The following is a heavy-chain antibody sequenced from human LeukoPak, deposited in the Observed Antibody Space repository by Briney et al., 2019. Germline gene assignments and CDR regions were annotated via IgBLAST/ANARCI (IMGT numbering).Heavy chain of an antibody. CDR3: AREHFDISSACYPTEYFLDS. CDR2: IDNGGYT. Sequence: GGSLRLSCAGSGFSISSNYMSWVRQAPGKGLEWVSLIDNGGYTYYADSVKDRFIISRDKSTNTVYFQMNSLRAEDTAVYYCAREHFDISSACYPTEYFLDSWGQGTLVTVSS. V-gene: IGHV3-66*01. CDR1: GFSISSNY. D-gene: IGHD3-3*01. J-gene: IGHJ4*02.